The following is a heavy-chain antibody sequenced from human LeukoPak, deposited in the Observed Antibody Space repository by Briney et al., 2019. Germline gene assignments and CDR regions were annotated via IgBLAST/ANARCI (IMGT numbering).Heavy chain of an antibody. Sequence: SETLSLTCTVSADSLSSGGHYWAWIRRFPGKGLESIGFIHHSGRSRHNPSLKDRVAILVDTSRKQFALKLSSVTAADTAMYYCARGGNRFGGFYFDYWGQGIQVIVSS. J-gene: IGHJ4*02. D-gene: IGHD3-10*01. CDR1: ADSLSSGGHY. V-gene: IGHV4-31*03. CDR3: ARGGNRFGGFYFDY. CDR2: IHHSGRS.